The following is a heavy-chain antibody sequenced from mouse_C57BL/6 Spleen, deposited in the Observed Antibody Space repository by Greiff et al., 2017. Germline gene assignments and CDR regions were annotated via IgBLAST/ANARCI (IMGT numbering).Heavy chain of an antibody. J-gene: IGHJ2*01. CDR1: GYTFTDYY. D-gene: IGHD1-1*01. CDR3: AREERLLRY. Sequence: EVQLQQSGPELVKPGASVKISCKASGYTFTDYYMNWVKQSHGKSLEWIGDINPNNGGTSYNQKFKGKATLTVDKSSSTAYMELRSLTSEDSAVYYCAREERLLRYWGQGTTLTVSS. CDR2: INPNNGGT. V-gene: IGHV1-26*01.